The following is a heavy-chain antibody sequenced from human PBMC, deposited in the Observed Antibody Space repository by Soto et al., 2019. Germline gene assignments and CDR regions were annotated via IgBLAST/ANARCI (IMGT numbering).Heavy chain of an antibody. CDR1: GGTFSSYT. CDR2: IIPILGIA. V-gene: IGHV1-69*02. Sequence: QVPLVQSGAEVKKPGSSVKVSCKASGGTFSSYTISWVRQAPGQGLEWMGRIIPILGIANYAQKFQGRVTITADKSTSTAYMELSSLRSEDTAVYYCARTICGGDCSVYYYYGMDVWGQGTTVTVSS. D-gene: IGHD2-21*02. CDR3: ARTICGGDCSVYYYYGMDV. J-gene: IGHJ6*02.